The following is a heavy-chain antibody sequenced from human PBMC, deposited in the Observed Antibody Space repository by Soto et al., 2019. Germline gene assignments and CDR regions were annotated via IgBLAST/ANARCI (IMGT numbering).Heavy chain of an antibody. J-gene: IGHJ3*02. CDR2: IIPVFGIE. D-gene: IGHD3-22*01. V-gene: IGHV1-69*01. CDR3: ARGLSYYDSSGYSDAFDI. CDR1: GGTFSSYG. Sequence: VSCKASGGTFSSYGVSWVRQAPGQGLEWMGRIIPVFGIEHYAQKSQGRVTVTADESTSTAYMELSGLTSEDTAVYYCARGLSYYDSSGYSDAFDIWGQGTLVTVS.